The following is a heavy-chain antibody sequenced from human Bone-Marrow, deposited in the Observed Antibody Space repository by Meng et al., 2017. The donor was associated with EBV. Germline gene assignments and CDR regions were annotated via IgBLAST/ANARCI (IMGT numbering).Heavy chain of an antibody. Sequence: VQLVQSGAEVKKPGSAVKVSCWTSGGTFNSDAVSWVRQAPGQGLEWMGGLIPMSGAPHYAQKFQGRVTITADESTSTHYMDLSNLRSDDTAMYYCASESGRGFTPDYWGQGTLVTVSS. V-gene: IGHV1-69*01. D-gene: IGHD3-10*01. CDR1: GGTFNSDA. CDR3: ASESGRGFTPDY. CDR2: LIPMSGAP. J-gene: IGHJ4*02.